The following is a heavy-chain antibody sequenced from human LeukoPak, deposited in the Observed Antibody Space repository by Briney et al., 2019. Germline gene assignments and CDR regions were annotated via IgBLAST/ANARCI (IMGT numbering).Heavy chain of an antibody. D-gene: IGHD1-26*01. V-gene: IGHV3-48*03. CDR1: GFTFSSCE. J-gene: IGHJ4*02. Sequence: GGTLRLSCAASGFTFSSCEMNWVRQAPGKGLEWVSYIPSYGSTIFYADSVKGRFTISRDNAENSLYLQMNSLRAEDTAVYYCARGGGGSWWGQGTLVTVSS. CDR2: IPSYGSTI. CDR3: ARGGGGSW.